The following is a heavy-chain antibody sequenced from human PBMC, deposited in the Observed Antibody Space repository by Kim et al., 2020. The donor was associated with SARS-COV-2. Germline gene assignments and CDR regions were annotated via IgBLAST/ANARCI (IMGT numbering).Heavy chain of an antibody. D-gene: IGHD3-9*01. CDR3: ARCLTNSDWLFHTDTSFDY. CDR2: ISSSGSNI. CDR1: GFTFSSYE. Sequence: GGSLRLSCAASGFTFSSYEMNWVRQAPGKGLEWVSYISSSGSNIYYADSVKGRFTISRDNAKNSLYLQMNSLRAEDTAVYYCARCLTNSDWLFHTDTSFDYWGQGTLVTVSS. J-gene: IGHJ4*02. V-gene: IGHV3-48*03.